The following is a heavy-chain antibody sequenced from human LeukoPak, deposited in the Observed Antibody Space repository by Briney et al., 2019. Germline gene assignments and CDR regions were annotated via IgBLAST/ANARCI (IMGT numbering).Heavy chain of an antibody. V-gene: IGHV1-69*04. CDR2: IIPILGIA. J-gene: IGHJ3*02. Sequence: SVKVSCKASGGTFSSYAISWVRQAPGQGLEWMGRIIPILGIANYAQKFQGRVTMTRDTSISTAYMGLSRLRSDDTAVYYCAESSTYAFDIWGQGTMVTVSS. CDR1: GGTFSSYA. CDR3: AESSTYAFDI. D-gene: IGHD6-13*01.